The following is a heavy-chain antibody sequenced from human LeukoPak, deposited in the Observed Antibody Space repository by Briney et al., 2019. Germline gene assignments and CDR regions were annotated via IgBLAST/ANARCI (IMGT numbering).Heavy chain of an antibody. CDR1: GDSVSSKSGG. D-gene: IGHD3-10*02. CDR2: TYYTSKWYN. V-gene: IGHV6-1*01. Sequence: SQTLSLTCGISGDSVSSKSGGWNWIRQSPSRGLEWLGRTYYTSKWYNEYAVSMKSRITVNSDTSKNQLSLHLDSVTPEDTAVYYCAREQLWSGPNRFDSWGQGTLVTVSS. CDR3: AREQLWSGPNRFDS. J-gene: IGHJ5*01.